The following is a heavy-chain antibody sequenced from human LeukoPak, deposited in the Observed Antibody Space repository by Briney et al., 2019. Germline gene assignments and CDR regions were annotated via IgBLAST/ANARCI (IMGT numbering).Heavy chain of an antibody. J-gene: IGHJ5*02. V-gene: IGHV4-59*01. Sequence: TSETLSLTCTVSGGSISSYYWSWLRQPPGKGLEWVGYIYYSGSTNYNPSLKSRVTISVDTSKNQFSLKLSSVTAADTAVYYCARATVAVAGTLYWFDPWGQGTLVTVSS. CDR3: ARATVAVAGTLYWFDP. D-gene: IGHD6-19*01. CDR1: GGSISSYY. CDR2: IYYSGST.